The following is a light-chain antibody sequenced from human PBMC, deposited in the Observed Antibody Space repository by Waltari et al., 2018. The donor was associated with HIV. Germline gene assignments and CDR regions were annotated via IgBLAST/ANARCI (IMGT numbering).Light chain of an antibody. J-gene: IGLJ3*02. CDR1: NSDVGNYNL. V-gene: IGLV2-23*02. CDR3: CSYAGSDTLV. Sequence: QSALTQPASVSGSPGQSITISCTGTNSDVGNYNLVSWYRQHPDKAPKLLLFEVTRGPSGVSDRFSGSKSGKTASLTISGLQAEDEADYYCCSYAGSDTLVFGGGTKLAVL. CDR2: EVT.